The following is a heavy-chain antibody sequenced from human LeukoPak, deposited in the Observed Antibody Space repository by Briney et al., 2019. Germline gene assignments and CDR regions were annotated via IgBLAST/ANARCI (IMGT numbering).Heavy chain of an antibody. CDR1: GGSFSGYY. CDR2: INHSGST. Sequence: ETLSLTCAVYGGSFSGYYWSWIRQPPWKGLEWIGEINHSGSTNCNPSLKSRVTISVDTSKNQFSLKLSSVTAADTAVYYCARALTYYYGSGSYPGLNWFDPWGQGTLVTVSS. CDR3: ARALTYYYGSGSYPGLNWFDP. V-gene: IGHV4-34*01. J-gene: IGHJ5*02. D-gene: IGHD3-10*01.